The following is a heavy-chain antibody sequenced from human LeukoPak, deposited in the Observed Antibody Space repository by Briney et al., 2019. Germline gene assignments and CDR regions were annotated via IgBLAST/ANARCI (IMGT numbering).Heavy chain of an antibody. Sequence: PGGSLRLSCAASGFTFSSYAMHWVRQAPGKGLEWVAVISCDGSNKYYADSVKGRFTISRDNSKNTLDLQMNSLRDEDTAVYYCAREAAAAVYVDYWGQGTLVTVSS. CDR2: ISCDGSNK. J-gene: IGHJ4*02. CDR1: GFTFSSYA. D-gene: IGHD6-13*01. CDR3: AREAAAAVYVDY. V-gene: IGHV3-30-3*01.